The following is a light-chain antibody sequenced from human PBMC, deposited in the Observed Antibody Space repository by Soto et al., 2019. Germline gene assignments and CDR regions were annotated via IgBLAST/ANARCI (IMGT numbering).Light chain of an antibody. V-gene: IGLV1-51*01. Sequence: QSVLTQPPSVSAAPGQRVTTSCSGSSSNIGGNSVSWYQQLPGTAPKLLIYGDDKRPSGIPDRFSGYKSGTSATLGITGFQTGDEADYYCGSWDSSLSAYVFGTGTKVTVL. J-gene: IGLJ1*01. CDR2: GDD. CDR3: GSWDSSLSAYV. CDR1: SSNIGGNS.